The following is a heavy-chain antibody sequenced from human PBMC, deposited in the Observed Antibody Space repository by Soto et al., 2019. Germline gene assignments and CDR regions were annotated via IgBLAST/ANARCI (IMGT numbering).Heavy chain of an antibody. CDR1: GVSISSGNW. V-gene: IGHV4-4*01. CDR3: ARLVYDTRLNYMYFDF. D-gene: IGHD2-8*01. Sequence: ETLSLTCTVSGVSISSGNWWTWVRQTPQRGLEYIGEIFHDGTANYYPSFERRVAISVDTSKNQFSLKLTSVTAADTAIYFCARLVYDTRLNYMYFDFWGQGALVTVYS. CDR2: IFHDGTA. J-gene: IGHJ4*02.